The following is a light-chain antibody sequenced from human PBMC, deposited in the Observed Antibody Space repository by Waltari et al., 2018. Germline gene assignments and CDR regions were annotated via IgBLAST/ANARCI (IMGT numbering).Light chain of an antibody. CDR3: QSYDTSRSVV. CDR1: GSNIGAGYA. J-gene: IGLJ3*02. Sequence: QPVLTQPPSVSGAPGQRVTISCTGNGSNIGAGYAVHWYQQLPRAAPTLLIYGGTSRPLGVPARFFGSTSGTSASLVITGLQAEDEADYYCQSYDTSRSVVFGGGTKLTVL. CDR2: GGT. V-gene: IGLV1-40*01.